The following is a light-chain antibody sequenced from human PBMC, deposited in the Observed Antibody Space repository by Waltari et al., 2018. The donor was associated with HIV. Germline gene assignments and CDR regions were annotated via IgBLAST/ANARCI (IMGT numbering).Light chain of an antibody. CDR3: QQRSIPIT. V-gene: IGKV3-11*01. Sequence: EIMLTQSPATLSLSPGERATLSCRASQSVATYVAWFQQKPGQAPRLLFYDASNRATGIPARFTGSGSGTDFTLTISSLEPEDFGVYYCQQRSIPITFGQGTRLEI. J-gene: IGKJ5*01. CDR1: QSVATY. CDR2: DAS.